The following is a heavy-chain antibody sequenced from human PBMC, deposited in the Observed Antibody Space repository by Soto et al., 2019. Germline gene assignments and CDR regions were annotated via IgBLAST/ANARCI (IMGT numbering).Heavy chain of an antibody. CDR1: GGTLNKHA. D-gene: IGHD6-19*01. CDR2: IIPMFGIA. Sequence: QVQLVQSGAEVKKPGSSVKVSCRASGGTLNKHAITWVRRAPGLGFEWLGGIIPMFGIANYPQKFQGRVTITADDSTNTSHMELNSLTSDDTAVYYCARGGTSGWLKGAYDVWGQGTMVTVSS. V-gene: IGHV1-69*01. J-gene: IGHJ3*01. CDR3: ARGGTSGWLKGAYDV.